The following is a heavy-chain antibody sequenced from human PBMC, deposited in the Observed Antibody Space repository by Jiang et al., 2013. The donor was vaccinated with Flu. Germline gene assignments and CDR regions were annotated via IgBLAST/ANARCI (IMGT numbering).Heavy chain of an antibody. Sequence: VQLLESGGGLVQPGGSLRLSCAASGFTVSSNYMSWVRQAPGKGLEWVSVIYSGGSTYYADSVKGRFTISRDNAKNSLYLQMNSLRAEDTAVYYCARYCSGGSCYSRDYYYYGMDVWGKGTTVTVSS. V-gene: IGHV3-66*01. J-gene: IGHJ6*04. CDR2: IYSGGST. D-gene: IGHD2-15*01. CDR3: ARYCSGGSCYSRDYYYYGMDV. CDR1: GFTVSSNY.